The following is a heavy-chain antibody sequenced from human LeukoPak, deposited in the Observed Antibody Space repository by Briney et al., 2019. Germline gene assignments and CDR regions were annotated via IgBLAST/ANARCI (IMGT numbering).Heavy chain of an antibody. J-gene: IGHJ4*02. CDR2: IYYSGST. V-gene: IGHV4-59*08. CDR1: GGSISSYY. CDR3: ARYAMVRGVIDGYYFDY. Sequence: PSETLSLTCTVSGGSISSYYWSWIRQPPGKGLEWIGYIYYSGSTNYSPSLKSRVTISVDTSKNQFSLKLSSVTAADTAVYYCARYAMVRGVIDGYYFDYWGQGTLVTVSS. D-gene: IGHD3-10*01.